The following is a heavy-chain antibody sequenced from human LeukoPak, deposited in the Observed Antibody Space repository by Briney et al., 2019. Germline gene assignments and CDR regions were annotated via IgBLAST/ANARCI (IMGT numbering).Heavy chain of an antibody. CDR2: IRYDGSNK. CDR3: AKDLRSRIAAAGAPDY. J-gene: IGHJ4*02. Sequence: GGSLRLSCAASGFTFSSYGMHWVRQAPGKGLEWVAFIRYDGSNKYYADSVKGRFTISRDNSKNTIYLQMNSLRAEDTAVYYCAKDLRSRIAAAGAPDYWGQGTLVTVSS. D-gene: IGHD6-13*01. V-gene: IGHV3-30*02. CDR1: GFTFSSYG.